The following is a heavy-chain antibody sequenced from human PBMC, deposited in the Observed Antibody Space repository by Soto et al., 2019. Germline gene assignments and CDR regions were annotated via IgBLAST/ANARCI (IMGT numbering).Heavy chain of an antibody. J-gene: IGHJ5*02. V-gene: IGHV1-69*13. CDR3: ARDEGYCGSTSCYFSWFDP. CDR1: GGTFSRYA. Sequence: ASVKVSCKASGGTFSRYAISWVRQAPGQGLEWMGGIIPIFGTANYAQKFQGRVTITADESTSTAYMELSSLRSEDTAVYYCARDEGYCGSTSCYFSWFDPWGQGTLVTVSS. CDR2: IIPIFGTA. D-gene: IGHD2-2*01.